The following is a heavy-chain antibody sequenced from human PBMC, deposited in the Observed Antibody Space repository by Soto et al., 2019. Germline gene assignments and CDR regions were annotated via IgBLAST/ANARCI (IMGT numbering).Heavy chain of an antibody. D-gene: IGHD4-17*01. J-gene: IGHJ4*02. V-gene: IGHV4-39*01. CDR3: ARHNGYDYGDYVVY. Sequence: PSETLSLTCTVSGGSISSSSYYWGWIRQPPGKGLEWIGSIYYSGSTYYNPSLKSRVTISVDTSKNQFSLKLSSVTTADTAVYYCARHNGYDYGDYVVYWGQGTLVTVSS. CDR2: IYYSGST. CDR1: GGSISSSSYY.